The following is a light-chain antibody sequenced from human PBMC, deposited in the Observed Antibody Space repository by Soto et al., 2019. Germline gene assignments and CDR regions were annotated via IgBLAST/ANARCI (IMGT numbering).Light chain of an antibody. CDR2: DNN. J-gene: IGLJ2*01. CDR3: GTWDSSLSAYVV. Sequence: QSVLTQPPSVSAAPGQTVTISCSGSSSNIGNNYVSWYQQLPGTAPKLLIYDNNKRPSGIPDRFSGSKSGTSATLGITGLQTGDEADYYCGTWDSSLSAYVVFGGGTKLTV. V-gene: IGLV1-51*01. CDR1: SSNIGNNY.